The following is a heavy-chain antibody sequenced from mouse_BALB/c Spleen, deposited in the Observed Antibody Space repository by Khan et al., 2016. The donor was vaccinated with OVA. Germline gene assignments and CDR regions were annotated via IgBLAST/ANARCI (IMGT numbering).Heavy chain of an antibody. CDR2: ISPGSGDT. CDR1: GYTFTDYY. V-gene: IGHV1-77*01. D-gene: IGHD1-2*01. Sequence: VQLQESGAELARPGASVKLSCKASGYTFTDYYINWVKQRTGQGLEWIGEISPGSGDTYYNERFKGKATLTAAKSSSTAYMQLSSLTSAASAVYYCARRNYFGYTFAYWGQGTLVTVSA. J-gene: IGHJ3*01. CDR3: ARRNYFGYTFAY.